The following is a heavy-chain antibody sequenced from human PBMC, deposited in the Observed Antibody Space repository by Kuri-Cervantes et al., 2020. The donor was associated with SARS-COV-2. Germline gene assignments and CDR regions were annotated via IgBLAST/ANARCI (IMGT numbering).Heavy chain of an antibody. CDR2: INHSGST. D-gene: IGHD3-10*01. Sequence: SETLSLTCTVSGDPMSSGNYYWSWIRQPPGKGLEWIGEINHSGSTNYNPSLKSRVTISVDTSKNQFSLKLSSVTAADTAVYYCARLEPTMVRIAGDGGGFDYWGQGSLVTVSS. CDR3: ARLEPTMVRIAGDGGGFDY. CDR1: GDPMSSGNYY. J-gene: IGHJ4*02. V-gene: IGHV4-39*01.